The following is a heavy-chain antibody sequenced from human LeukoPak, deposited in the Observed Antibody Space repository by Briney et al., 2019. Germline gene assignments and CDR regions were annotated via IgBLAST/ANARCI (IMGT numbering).Heavy chain of an antibody. V-gene: IGHV3-7*03. Sequence: GGSLRLSCAASGFDFSTQWMSWVRQAPGKGLEWVAIVNQGATQKYYVDSVKGRFTISRDNAENSLYLQMNSLRAEDTAFYYCAKDGRWLQLEYYFDYWGQGTLVTVSS. J-gene: IGHJ4*02. CDR2: VNQGATQK. CDR1: GFDFSTQW. D-gene: IGHD5-24*01. CDR3: AKDGRWLQLEYYFDY.